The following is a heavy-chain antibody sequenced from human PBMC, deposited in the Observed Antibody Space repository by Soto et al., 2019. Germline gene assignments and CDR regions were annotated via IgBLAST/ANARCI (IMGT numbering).Heavy chain of an antibody. CDR1: GGTFSTDG. V-gene: IGHV1-69*01. J-gene: IGHJ6*02. D-gene: IGHD3-9*01. Sequence: VQLVQSGAELKKPGSSVKVSCKESGGTFSTDGFSWVRQAPGQGLEWMGGMIPMYGTPNYAQKFQGRLTIIADESKRTVYMDLRSLRSEDTAIYYCAKAPPTDEILTGSPHSYFYTALDVWGQGTTVTVS. CDR2: MIPMYGTP. CDR3: AKAPPTDEILTGSPHSYFYTALDV.